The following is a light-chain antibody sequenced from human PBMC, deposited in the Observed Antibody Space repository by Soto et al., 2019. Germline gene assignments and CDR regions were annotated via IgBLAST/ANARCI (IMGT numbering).Light chain of an antibody. CDR1: SSNIGSNT. CDR2: YNN. J-gene: IGLJ3*02. V-gene: IGLV1-44*01. Sequence: QSVLTQPPSASGTPGQRVTISCSGSSSNIGSNTVNWYQQLPGTAPTLLIYYNNQRPSGVPDRFSDSKSGTSASLAISGLQSEDEAHYYCAAWDDSLYGWVFGGGTKLTVL. CDR3: AAWDDSLYGWV.